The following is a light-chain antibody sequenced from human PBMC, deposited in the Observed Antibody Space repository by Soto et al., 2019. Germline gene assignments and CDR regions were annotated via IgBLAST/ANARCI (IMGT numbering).Light chain of an antibody. CDR2: AAS. CDR3: QQGYTSAIT. CDR1: QSIGKH. Sequence: GDRVTITCRAGQSIGKHLNWYQQKPGKAPKFLIYAASNLQSGVPSRFSGSGSGTDFTLTVNSLQPEDFATYYCQQGYTSAITFGQGTRLEI. V-gene: IGKV1-39*01. J-gene: IGKJ5*01.